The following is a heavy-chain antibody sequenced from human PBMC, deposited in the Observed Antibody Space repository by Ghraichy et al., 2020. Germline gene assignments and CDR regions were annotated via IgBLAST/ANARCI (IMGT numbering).Heavy chain of an antibody. Sequence: GGSLRLSCGASGLNVSSVYMTWVRQAPGKGLEWVSVIYAGGARYFAASVRDRFTISRDISKNSLYLEMNNLRAEDTAVYYCATGINWLTPADWGQGTLVTVSS. D-gene: IGHD5-12*01. CDR2: IYAGGAR. CDR3: ATGINWLTPAD. CDR1: GLNVSSVY. J-gene: IGHJ4*02. V-gene: IGHV3-66*01.